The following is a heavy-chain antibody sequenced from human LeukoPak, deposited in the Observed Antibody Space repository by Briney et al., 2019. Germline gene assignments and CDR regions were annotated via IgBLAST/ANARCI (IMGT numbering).Heavy chain of an antibody. CDR1: GGTFSSYA. D-gene: IGHD6-13*01. V-gene: IGHV1-69*04. CDR3: ARAIAAAGAAYYYYYGMDV. Sequence: AASVKVSCNASGGTFSSYAISWVRQAPGQGLEWMGRIIPILGIANYAQKFQGRVTITADKSTSTAYMELSSLRSEDTAVYYCARAIAAAGAAYYYYYGMDVWGQGTTVTVSS. J-gene: IGHJ6*02. CDR2: IIPILGIA.